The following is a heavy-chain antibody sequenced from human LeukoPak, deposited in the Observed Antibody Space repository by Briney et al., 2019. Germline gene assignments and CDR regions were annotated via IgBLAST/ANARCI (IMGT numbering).Heavy chain of an antibody. CDR3: ARGPPPDFDY. J-gene: IGHJ4*02. Sequence: PSETLSLTCTVSGGSISGPYSYWGWIRQPPGKGLEWIGSLYSGSTYSNPSLKSRATISVDTSKNQCSLKLRSVTAADTAVYYCARGPPPDFDYWGRGTLVTVSS. V-gene: IGHV4-39*07. CDR2: LYSGST. CDR1: GGSISGPYSY.